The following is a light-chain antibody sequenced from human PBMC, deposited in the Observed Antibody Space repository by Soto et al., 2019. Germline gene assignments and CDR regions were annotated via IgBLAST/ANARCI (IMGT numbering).Light chain of an antibody. CDR1: SSNIGSHT. V-gene: IGLV1-44*01. Sequence: QSVLTQPPSASGTPGQRVTISCSGGSSNIGSHTVNWYQHLPGTAPKLLIYSNTQRPSGVPDRFSGAVSGTSASLAISGLQYEDESDYYCAAWHDSLNGPVFGGGTKLTVL. J-gene: IGLJ2*01. CDR3: AAWHDSLNGPV. CDR2: SNT.